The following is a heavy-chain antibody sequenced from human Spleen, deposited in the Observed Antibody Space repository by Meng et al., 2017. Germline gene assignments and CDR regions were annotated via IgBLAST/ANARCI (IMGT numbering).Heavy chain of an antibody. V-gene: IGHV4-34*01. CDR3: ARAPTGTVPFDL. Sequence: LQQWRAGLLKPSDTLSLTCAVSGGSVSGYNWSWIRQPPGKGLAWIGEINHSGSTNYNPSLKSRVTISVDTSKNQFSLRLTSVTAADSAVYYCARAPTGTVPFDLWGQGTLVTVSS. D-gene: IGHD4-17*01. CDR1: GGSVSGYN. J-gene: IGHJ5*02. CDR2: INHSGST.